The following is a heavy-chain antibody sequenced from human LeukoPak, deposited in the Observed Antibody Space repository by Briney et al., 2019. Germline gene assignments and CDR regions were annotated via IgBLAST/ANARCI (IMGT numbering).Heavy chain of an antibody. CDR2: IIPIFGTA. V-gene: IGHV1-69*13. Sequence: VASVKVSCKASGGTFSSYAISWVRQAPGQGLEWMGGIIPIFGTANYAQKFQGRVTITADESPSTAYMELSSLRSEDTAVYYCARDHVMITFGGVISYYYYGMDVWGQGTTVTVSS. D-gene: IGHD3-16*02. CDR3: ARDHVMITFGGVISYYYYGMDV. J-gene: IGHJ6*02. CDR1: GGTFSSYA.